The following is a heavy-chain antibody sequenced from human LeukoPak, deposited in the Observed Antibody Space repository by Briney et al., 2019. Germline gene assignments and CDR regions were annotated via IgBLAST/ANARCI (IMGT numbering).Heavy chain of an antibody. CDR3: ARGRIVATITVLYLNWFDP. D-gene: IGHD5-12*01. Sequence: KASETLSLTCAVYGGSFSGYYWSWIRQPPGKGLEWIGEINHSGSTNYNPSLKSRVTISVDTSKNQFSLKLSSVTAADTAVYYCARGRIVATITVLYLNWFDPWGQGTLATVSS. J-gene: IGHJ5*02. CDR2: INHSGST. CDR1: GGSFSGYY. V-gene: IGHV4-34*01.